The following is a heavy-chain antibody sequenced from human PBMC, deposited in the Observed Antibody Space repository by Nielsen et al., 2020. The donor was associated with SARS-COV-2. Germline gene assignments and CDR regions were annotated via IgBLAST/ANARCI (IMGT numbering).Heavy chain of an antibody. CDR3: TKVDCLLGDTICHFDF. V-gene: IGHV3-53*01. Sequence: GESLKISCAASGLSVSNNFMMWVRRAPGKGPEWVAIFYIGNRIEYADSVRGRFTISRDSFRNTVDLQMNSLKAEDTALYYCTKVDCLLGDTICHFDFWGQGTQVTVSS. J-gene: IGHJ4*02. CDR1: GLSVSNNF. D-gene: IGHD1-26*01. CDR2: FYIGNRI.